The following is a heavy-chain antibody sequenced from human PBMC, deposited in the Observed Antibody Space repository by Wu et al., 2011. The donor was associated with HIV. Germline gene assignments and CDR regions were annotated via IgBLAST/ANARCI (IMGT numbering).Heavy chain of an antibody. CDR3: ARGDILTGAPEYYFDY. CDR2: IIPIFGTT. D-gene: IGHD3-9*01. J-gene: IGHJ4*02. CDR1: GVTFSSYA. Sequence: QVQLVQSGAGVKKPGSSVKVSCKASGVTFSSYAISWVRQAPGQGLEWMGGIIPIFGTTNYAQKFLGRVTITADRSTSTAYMELSSLRSEDTAVFYCARGDILTGAPEYYFDYWGQGTLVTVSS. V-gene: IGHV1-69*14.